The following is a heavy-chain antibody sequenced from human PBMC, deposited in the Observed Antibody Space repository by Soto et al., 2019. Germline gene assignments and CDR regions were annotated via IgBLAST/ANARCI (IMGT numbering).Heavy chain of an antibody. CDR3: AKVGSSGWYPLPFDY. J-gene: IGHJ4*02. D-gene: IGHD6-19*01. CDR2: ISYDGSNK. CDR1: GFTFSSYG. Sequence: GGSLRLSCAASGFTFSSYGMHWVRQAPGKGLEWVAVISYDGSNKYYADSVKGRFTTSRDNSKNTLYLQMNSLRAEDTAVYYCAKVGSSGWYPLPFDYWGQGTLVTVSS. V-gene: IGHV3-30*18.